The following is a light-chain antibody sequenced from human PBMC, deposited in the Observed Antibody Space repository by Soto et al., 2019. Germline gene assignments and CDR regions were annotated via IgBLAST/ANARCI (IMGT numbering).Light chain of an antibody. CDR2: AAS. V-gene: IGKV1-39*01. CDR1: QSISSY. J-gene: IGKJ4*01. Sequence: DIQMTQSPSSLSASVGDRVTITCRASQSISSYLNWYQQKPGKAPKLLIYAASSLQSGVPSRFSGSGSGTAFTLTISSLQPEDFATYYCQQGYSTPALTFGGGTKVDIK. CDR3: QQGYSTPALT.